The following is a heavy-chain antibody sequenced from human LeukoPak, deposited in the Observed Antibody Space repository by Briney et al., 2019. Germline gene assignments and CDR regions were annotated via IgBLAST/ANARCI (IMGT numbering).Heavy chain of an antibody. CDR1: GFTFSGYS. V-gene: IGHV3-74*01. J-gene: IGHJ4*02. Sequence: GGSLRLSCAASGFTFSGYSMHWVRQGSGKGLVWVSGIYGDGSVAAYADSVKRRFTISRDNAKNTVYLQMNSLRAEDTAVYYCGRGHYGPDYWGQGTLVTVSS. CDR3: GRGHYGPDY. D-gene: IGHD3-22*01. CDR2: IYGDGSVA.